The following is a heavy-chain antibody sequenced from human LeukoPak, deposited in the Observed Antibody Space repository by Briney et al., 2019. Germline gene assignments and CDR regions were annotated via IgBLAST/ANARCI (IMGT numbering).Heavy chain of an antibody. Sequence: SETLSLTCTVSGGSISSYYWSWIRQPPGKGLEWIGYIYYSGSTNYNPSLKSRVTISVDTSKNQFSLKLSSVTAADTAVYYCARGPMSGGRGYYFDYWGQGTLVTVSS. CDR3: ARGPMSGGRGYYFDY. V-gene: IGHV4-59*12. D-gene: IGHD1-26*01. CDR1: GGSISSYY. CDR2: IYYSGST. J-gene: IGHJ4*02.